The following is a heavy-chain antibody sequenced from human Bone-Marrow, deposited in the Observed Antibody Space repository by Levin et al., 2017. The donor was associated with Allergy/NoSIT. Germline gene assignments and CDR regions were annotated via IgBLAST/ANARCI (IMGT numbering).Heavy chain of an antibody. V-gene: IGHV3-23*01. J-gene: IGHJ1*01. Sequence: GGSLRLSCAASGFTSAYYAMSWVRQAPGKGLEWVSGISGTYDQTFYRDSVKGRFTISRDNSKNTVYLQMNNLRVDDSAIYYCAKMEQQLVQGAFQEWGQGTLVSVSS. CDR2: ISGTYDQT. CDR3: AKMEQQLVQGAFQE. CDR1: GFTSAYYA. D-gene: IGHD6-13*01.